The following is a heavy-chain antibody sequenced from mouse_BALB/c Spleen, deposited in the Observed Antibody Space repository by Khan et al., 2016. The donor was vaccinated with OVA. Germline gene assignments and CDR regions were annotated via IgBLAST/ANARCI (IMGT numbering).Heavy chain of an antibody. D-gene: IGHD2-14*01. CDR3: AGSTYRYAFVY. CDR1: GDSITSGY. J-gene: IGHJ3*01. V-gene: IGHV3-8*02. Sequence: EVQLQESGPSLVKPSQTLSLTCSVTGDSITSGYWNWIRKFPGNKLEYMGYIIYTGYTYYNPSLQSRISITRHTSTNQYYLQLNSVSDEDTATYYGAGSTYRYAFVYWGQGTLVTVSA. CDR2: IIYTGYT.